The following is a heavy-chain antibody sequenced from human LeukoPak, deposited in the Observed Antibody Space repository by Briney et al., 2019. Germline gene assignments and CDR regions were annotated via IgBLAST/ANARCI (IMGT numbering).Heavy chain of an antibody. D-gene: IGHD3-16*02. CDR3: ARHWPTAGRGRYVWGSYRPIGAFDI. CDR1: GGSFSGYY. J-gene: IGHJ3*02. V-gene: IGHV4-34*01. Sequence: SETLSLTCAVYGGSFSGYYWSWIRQPPGKGLEWIGEINHSGSTNYNPSLKSRVTISVDTSKNQFSLKLSSVTAADTAVYYCARHWPTAGRGRYVWGSYRPIGAFDIWGQGTMVTVSS. CDR2: INHSGST.